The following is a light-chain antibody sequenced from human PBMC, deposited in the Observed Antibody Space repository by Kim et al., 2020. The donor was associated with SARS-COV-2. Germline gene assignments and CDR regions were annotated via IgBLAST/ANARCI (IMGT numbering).Light chain of an antibody. CDR3: QQYYGTPLT. V-gene: IGKV4-1*01. Sequence: DIVMTQSPDSLAVSLGERATINCKSSQSVLYKSNNKNYLAWYQQKSGQPPKVLIYWASTRGSGVPERFSGSVSETDFTLTISSLQAEDVAVYYCQQYYGTPLTFGGGTKVDIK. J-gene: IGKJ4*01. CDR1: QSVLYKSNNKNY. CDR2: WAS.